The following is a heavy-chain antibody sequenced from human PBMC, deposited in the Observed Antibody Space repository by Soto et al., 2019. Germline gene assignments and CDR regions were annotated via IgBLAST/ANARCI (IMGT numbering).Heavy chain of an antibody. CDR2: IRSKAYGGTT. V-gene: IGHV3-49*04. Sequence: GGSLRLSCTASGFTFGDYAMSWVRQAPGKGLEWVGFIRSKAYGGTTEYAASVKGRFTISRDDSKSIAYLQMNSLKTEDTAVYYRTRDYSLKNYDFWSGYYTGDAFDIWGQGTMVTVSS. CDR3: TRDYSLKNYDFWSGYYTGDAFDI. D-gene: IGHD3-3*01. J-gene: IGHJ3*02. CDR1: GFTFGDYA.